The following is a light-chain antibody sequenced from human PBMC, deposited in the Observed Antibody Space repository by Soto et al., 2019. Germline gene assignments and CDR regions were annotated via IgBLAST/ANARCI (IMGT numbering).Light chain of an antibody. CDR3: QQSYSTLGT. Sequence: IQMTQSPSSLSASVGDRVIITCRSDHSINNYLNWYQQRPGKVPKLLIYAASTLQSGVPSRISGSGYGRVFNLTINSLQPEDFATYYCQQSYSTLGTFGRGTRVEI. CDR1: HSINNY. V-gene: IGKV1-39*01. CDR2: AAS. J-gene: IGKJ2*01.